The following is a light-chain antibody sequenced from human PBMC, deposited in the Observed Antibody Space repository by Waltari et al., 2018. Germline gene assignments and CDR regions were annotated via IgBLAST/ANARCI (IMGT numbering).Light chain of an antibody. CDR1: SSDVGGYNY. CDR2: EVS. Sequence: QSALTQPASVSGSPGQSITISCTGTSSDVGGYNYVSWYQQHPGKAPKLMIYEVSNRHSGVSNRFSGSTSGNRASLTISGLQAEDEADYYCSSYTSSSTLVFGGGTKLTVL. J-gene: IGLJ3*02. CDR3: SSYTSSSTLV. V-gene: IGLV2-14*01.